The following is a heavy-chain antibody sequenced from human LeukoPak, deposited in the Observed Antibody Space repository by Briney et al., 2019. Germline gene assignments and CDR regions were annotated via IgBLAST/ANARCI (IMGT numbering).Heavy chain of an antibody. CDR2: ISWNSGSI. CDR3: AKDSVPYYYGSGSYPDY. Sequence: PGGSLRLSCAASGFTFDDYAMYWVRQAPGKGLEWVSGISWNSGSIGYADSVKGRFTISRDNAKNSLYLQMNSLRAEDTAVYHCAKDSVPYYYGSGSYPDYWGQGTLVTVSS. CDR1: GFTFDDYA. V-gene: IGHV3-9*01. J-gene: IGHJ4*02. D-gene: IGHD3-10*01.